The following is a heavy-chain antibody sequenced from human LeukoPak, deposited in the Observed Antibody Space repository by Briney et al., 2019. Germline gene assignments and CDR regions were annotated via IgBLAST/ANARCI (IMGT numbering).Heavy chain of an antibody. CDR3: AKKLDSSGYYSPLDY. J-gene: IGHJ4*02. V-gene: IGHV3-23*01. D-gene: IGHD3-22*01. CDR1: GFTFSSYA. CDR2: ISGSGGST. Sequence: GGSLRLSCAASGFTFSSYAMSWVRQAPGKVLEWVSAISGSGGSTYYADSVKGRFTISRDNSKNTLYLQMNSLRAEDTAVYYCAKKLDSSGYYSPLDYWGQGTLVTVSS.